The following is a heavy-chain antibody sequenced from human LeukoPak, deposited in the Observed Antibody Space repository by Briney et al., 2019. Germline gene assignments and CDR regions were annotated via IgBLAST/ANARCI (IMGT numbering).Heavy chain of an antibody. Sequence: PGVTLRLSCAASGFTFSSYWMHWVRQAPGKGLVWVSRINNDGSSTSYTDSVKGRFTISRDNTKNTLYLQMNSRRAEDTAVYYCAREDVSWGQGTLVTVSS. J-gene: IGHJ4*02. V-gene: IGHV3-74*01. CDR1: GFTFSSYW. CDR3: AREDVS. D-gene: IGHD3-16*01. CDR2: INNDGSST.